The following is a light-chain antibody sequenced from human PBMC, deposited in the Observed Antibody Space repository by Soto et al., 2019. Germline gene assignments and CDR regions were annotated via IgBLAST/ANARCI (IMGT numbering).Light chain of an antibody. Sequence: EIVLTQSPGTLSLSPGERATLSCRARQSVSSSYLAWYQQKPGQAPRLLIYGASSRATGIPYRFSGSGSGTDFTITISRLEPEDFAVYYCQQYGSSWYIFGQGTKLEIK. V-gene: IGKV3-20*01. CDR1: QSVSSSY. CDR2: GAS. CDR3: QQYGSSWYI. J-gene: IGKJ2*01.